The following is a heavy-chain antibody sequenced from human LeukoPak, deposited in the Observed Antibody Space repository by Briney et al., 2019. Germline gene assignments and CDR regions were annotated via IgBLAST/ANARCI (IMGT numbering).Heavy chain of an antibody. CDR1: GDSVSSNSAA. CDR3: ARARLHHNYGSGTNFDY. Sequence: SQTLSLTCAISGDSVSSNSAAWNWIRQSPSRGLEWLGRTYYRSNWSNDYAVPVTSRITINPDTSKNQFSLQLNSVTPEDTAVYYCARARLHHNYGSGTNFDYWGQGSLVTVSS. D-gene: IGHD3-10*01. CDR2: TYYRSNWSN. V-gene: IGHV6-1*01. J-gene: IGHJ4*02.